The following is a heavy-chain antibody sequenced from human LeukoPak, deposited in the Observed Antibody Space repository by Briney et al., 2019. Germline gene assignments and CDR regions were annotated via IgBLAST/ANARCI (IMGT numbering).Heavy chain of an antibody. D-gene: IGHD5-18*01. CDR2: ISGSGGST. Sequence: PGGSLRLSCAASGFTFSSYAMSWVRQAPGKGLEWVSAISGSGGSTYYAGSVKGRFTISRDNSKNTLYLQMNSLRAEDTAVYYCAKDRGYSYGYETYYYYYVMDVWGQGTPVTVSS. CDR3: AKDRGYSYGYETYYYYYVMDV. J-gene: IGHJ6*02. CDR1: GFTFSSYA. V-gene: IGHV3-23*01.